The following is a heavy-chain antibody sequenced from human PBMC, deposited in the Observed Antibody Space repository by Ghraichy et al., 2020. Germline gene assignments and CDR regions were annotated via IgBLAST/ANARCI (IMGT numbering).Heavy chain of an antibody. D-gene: IGHD1-26*01. J-gene: IGHJ5*02. CDR3: VRDSYVRNWFDP. V-gene: IGHV4-34*01. Sequence: SQTLSLTCAVYGGSFSGYYWSWIRQPPGKGLEWIWEINHSGSTNYNPSLKSRVTISVDTSKNQFSLKLSSVTATDTAVYYCVRDSYVRNWFDPWGQGTLVTVSS. CDR1: GGSFSGYY. CDR2: INHSGST.